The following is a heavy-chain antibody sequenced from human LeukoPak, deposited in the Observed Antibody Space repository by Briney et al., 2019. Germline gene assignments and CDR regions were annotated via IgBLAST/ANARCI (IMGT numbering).Heavy chain of an antibody. V-gene: IGHV4-34*01. CDR3: ARPGGSGSYNWFDP. D-gene: IGHD3-10*01. Sequence: SETLSLTCAVYGGSFSGYYWSWIRQPPGKGLEWIGGINHSGSTNYNPSLKSRVAISVDTSKNQFSLKLSSVTAADTAVYYCARPGGSGSYNWFDPWGQGTLVTVSS. CDR2: INHSGST. J-gene: IGHJ5*02. CDR1: GGSFSGYY.